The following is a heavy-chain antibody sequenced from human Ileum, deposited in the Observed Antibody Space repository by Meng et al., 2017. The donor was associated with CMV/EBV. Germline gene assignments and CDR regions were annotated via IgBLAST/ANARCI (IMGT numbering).Heavy chain of an antibody. D-gene: IGHD1-26*01. CDR3: AKDPELGY. CDR2: IYSGGGT. J-gene: IGHJ4*02. V-gene: IGHV3-66*01. CDR1: GFTVSNNY. Sequence: GESLKISCAASGFTVSNNYMSWVRQAPGKGLEWVSVIYSGGGTFYADSVKGRFTISRDNSKNMFYLQMNSLREEDTAVYYCAKDPELGYWGQGTVVTVCS.